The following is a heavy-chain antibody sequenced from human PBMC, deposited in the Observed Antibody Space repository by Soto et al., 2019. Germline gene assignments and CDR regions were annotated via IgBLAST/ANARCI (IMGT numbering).Heavy chain of an antibody. CDR2: IYYSGCT. CDR3: ARAPSVYSSDWYAPRASFDY. D-gene: IGHD6-19*01. V-gene: IGHV4-59*01. Sequence: LSLIYTVSFAAISSNYWSWIRQLTGKGLEWIGYIYYSGCTNYNASLKRRVTISVDTSNNKFSLQLSSVTAADTAVYYCARAPSVYSSDWYAPRASFDYWGQGTLVTVSS. J-gene: IGHJ4*02. CDR1: FAAISSNY.